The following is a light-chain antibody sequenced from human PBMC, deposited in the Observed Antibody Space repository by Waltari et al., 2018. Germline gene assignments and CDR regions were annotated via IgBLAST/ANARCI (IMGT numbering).Light chain of an antibody. CDR1: QSVSRS. V-gene: IGKV3-20*01. Sequence: IVLTQSPGTLSLSPGERATLSGRASQSVSRSLAWYQQKPGQAPKLLIYGASTRATCSPDRLTGSGSGTDVSLTISSLEPEDFAIDFCQHYVRIPATFGQGTKVEIK. CDR3: QHYVRIPAT. J-gene: IGKJ1*01. CDR2: GAS.